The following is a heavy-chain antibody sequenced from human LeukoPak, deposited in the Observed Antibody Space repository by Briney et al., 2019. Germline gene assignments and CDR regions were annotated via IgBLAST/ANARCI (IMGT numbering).Heavy chain of an antibody. CDR2: IYYSGST. J-gene: IGHJ5*02. D-gene: IGHD2-2*01. CDR3: ARTTEDCSSTSCYQYWFDP. CDR1: GGSISSYY. V-gene: IGHV4-59*01. Sequence: SETLSLTCTVSGGSISSYYWSWIRQPPGKGLEWIGYIYYSGSTNYNPSLKSRVTISVDTSKNQFSLTLNSVTAADTAVYYCARTTEDCSSTSCYQYWFDPWGQGTLVTVSS.